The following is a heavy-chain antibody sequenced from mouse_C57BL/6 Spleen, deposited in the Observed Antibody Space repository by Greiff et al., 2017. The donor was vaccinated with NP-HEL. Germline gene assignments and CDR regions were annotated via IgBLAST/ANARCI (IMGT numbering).Heavy chain of an antibody. CDR2: IYPGDGDT. J-gene: IGHJ4*01. Sequence: VKLMESGPELVKPGASVKISCKASGYAFSSSWMNWVKQRPGKGLEWIGRIYPGDGDTNYNGKFKGKATLTADKSSSTAYMQRSSLTSEDSAVYFCARSTVVAGGAMDYWGQGTSVTVSS. D-gene: IGHD1-1*01. CDR1: GYAFSSSW. CDR3: ARSTVVAGGAMDY. V-gene: IGHV1-82*01.